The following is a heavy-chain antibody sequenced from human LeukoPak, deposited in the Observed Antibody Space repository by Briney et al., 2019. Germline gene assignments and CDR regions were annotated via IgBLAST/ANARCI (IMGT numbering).Heavy chain of an antibody. Sequence: PSETLSLTCTVSGGSISSSRYYWGWIPQPPGKGLEWLGSIYYSGSTYYNPSLRSRVTISVDTSKNQFSLKLSSVTAADTAVYYCARRGRGGGVVPAADLDYWGQGTLVTVSS. D-gene: IGHD2-2*01. J-gene: IGHJ4*02. V-gene: IGHV4-39*01. CDR2: IYYSGST. CDR1: GGSISSSRYY. CDR3: ARRGRGGGVVPAADLDY.